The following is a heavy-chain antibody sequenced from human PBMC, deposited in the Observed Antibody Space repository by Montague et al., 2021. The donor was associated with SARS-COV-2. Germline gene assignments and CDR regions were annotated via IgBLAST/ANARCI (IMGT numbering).Heavy chain of an antibody. CDR1: GTSLSGSY. CDR3: ARALFSRRGVYITTYYYSYYMDA. J-gene: IGHJ6*03. V-gene: IGHV4-34*01. D-gene: IGHD3-10*01. CDR2: VNQSGVT. Sequence: SETLSLTCAVHGTSLSGSYWTWIRQPPGKGLELIGEVNQSGVTNYNPSLKSRVAISVDTSKNQFSLRLSSVTAADTAVYYCARALFSRRGVYITTYYYSYYMDAWGTGTTVTVSS.